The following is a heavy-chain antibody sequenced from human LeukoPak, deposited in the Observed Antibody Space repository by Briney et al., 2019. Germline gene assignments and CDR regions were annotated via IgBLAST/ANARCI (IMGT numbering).Heavy chain of an antibody. D-gene: IGHD3-22*01. CDR1: GYTFTSYY. CDR2: ISAYNGNT. J-gene: IGHJ4*02. Sequence: ASVKVSCKASGYTFTSYYMHWVRQAPGQGLEWMGWISAYNGNTKYAQKVQGRVTMSTDTSTSTAYMELRSLRSDDTAVYYCARGFPPRKYYDTNGYYSYYFDYWGQGTLVTVSS. V-gene: IGHV1-18*04. CDR3: ARGFPPRKYYDTNGYYSYYFDY.